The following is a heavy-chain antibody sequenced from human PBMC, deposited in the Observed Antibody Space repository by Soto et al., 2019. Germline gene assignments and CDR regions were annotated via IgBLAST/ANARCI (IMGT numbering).Heavy chain of an antibody. J-gene: IGHJ6*02. D-gene: IGHD3-10*01. CDR3: ARFSGSYTQSYYYYYGMDV. Sequence: GESLKISCKGSGYSFSTYWIGWVRQMPGKGLEWMGIIYPGDSDTRYSPSFQGQVTISADKSISTAYLQWSSLKASDTAMYYCARFSGSYTQSYYYYYGMDVWGQGTTVTVSS. CDR1: GYSFSTYW. CDR2: IYPGDSDT. V-gene: IGHV5-51*01.